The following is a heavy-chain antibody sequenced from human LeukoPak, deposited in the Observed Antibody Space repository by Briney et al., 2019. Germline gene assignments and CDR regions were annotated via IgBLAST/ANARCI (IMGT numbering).Heavy chain of an antibody. J-gene: IGHJ6*03. CDR1: DDSITMYY. V-gene: IGHV4-59*01. D-gene: IGHD1-1*01. Sequence: SETLSLTCSVSDDSITMYYWTWIRQPPGKGLEWIRYVYHTGSTNFNPSLNGRVSISRDTTKNLFSPRLRSVTAADTAVYFCARGRVSSSTWYSTYYYYFYMDVWGKGTTVTVSS. CDR2: VYHTGST. CDR3: ARGRVSSSTWYSTYYYYFYMDV.